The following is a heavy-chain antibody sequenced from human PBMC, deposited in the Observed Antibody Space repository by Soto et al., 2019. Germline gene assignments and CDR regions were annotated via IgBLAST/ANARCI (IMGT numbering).Heavy chain of an antibody. CDR1: AFTFSDYY. V-gene: IGHV3-11*01. J-gene: IGHJ4*02. CDR3: ARHLSSGWYDY. CDR2: ISSSGSTI. Sequence: QVQLVESGGTLVKPGGSLRLSCAASAFTFSDYYMSWIRQAPGKGLEWVSDISSSGSTIYYADSVKGRFTISRDNAKNSLYLQMNSLSAEDTAVYYCARHLSSGWYDYWGQGTLVTVSS. D-gene: IGHD6-19*01.